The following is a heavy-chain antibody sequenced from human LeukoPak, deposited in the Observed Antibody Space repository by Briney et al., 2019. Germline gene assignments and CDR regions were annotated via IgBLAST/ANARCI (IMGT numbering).Heavy chain of an antibody. Sequence: ASVKVSCKASGETFTNYDINRVRQASGQGLEWIGYMTPKNGNTGYAQRFQGRVTMTRDTSISTAYMELSSLRSEDTAVYYCATTNYRLPFDYWGQGTPVTVSS. V-gene: IGHV1-8*01. J-gene: IGHJ4*02. CDR1: GETFTNYD. CDR2: MTPKNGNT. D-gene: IGHD1-7*01. CDR3: ATTNYRLPFDY.